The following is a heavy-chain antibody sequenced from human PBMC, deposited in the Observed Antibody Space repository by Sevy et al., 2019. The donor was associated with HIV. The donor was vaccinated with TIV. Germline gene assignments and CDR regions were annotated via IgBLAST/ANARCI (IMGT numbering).Heavy chain of an antibody. CDR1: GGSISSGSYY. D-gene: IGHD2-15*01. Sequence: SETLSLTCTVSGGSISSGSYYWSWIRQPAGKGLEWIGRIYTSGSTNYNPSLKSRVTISVDTSKNQFSLKLSSVTAADTVVYYCARSSHCSGGSCYSTYYFDYWGQGTLVTVSS. CDR3: ARSSHCSGGSCYSTYYFDY. CDR2: IYTSGST. J-gene: IGHJ4*02. V-gene: IGHV4-61*02.